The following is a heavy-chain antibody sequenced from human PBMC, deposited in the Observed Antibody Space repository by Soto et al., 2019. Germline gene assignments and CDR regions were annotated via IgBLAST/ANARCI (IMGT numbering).Heavy chain of an antibody. D-gene: IGHD3-10*02. V-gene: IGHV3-7*01. CDR2: IKEDGSEK. CDR1: GFSFGSYW. Sequence: GGSLRLSCVASGFSFGSYWMSWVRQAPGKGLEWVANIKEDGSEKYYVDSVKGRYTISRDNAMNSLYLHLDGLRAEDTSVFYCARDFMFHNSDYFYYGMDVWGQGTTVTVYS. CDR3: ARDFMFHNSDYFYYGMDV. J-gene: IGHJ6*02.